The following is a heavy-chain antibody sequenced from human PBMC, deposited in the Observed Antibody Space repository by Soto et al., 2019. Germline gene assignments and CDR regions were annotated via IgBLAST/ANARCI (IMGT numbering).Heavy chain of an antibody. Sequence: QVHLVESGGGVAQPGTSLRLSCAASGFLFSSYAMHWVRQAPGKGLEWVALVYFDGSEKYYTDSVKGRFTISTDKFKNILYLQMDGLRVEDTALYYCATAYNTAWRCRDFCGQGTMVTVCS. D-gene: IGHD3-16*01. CDR3: ATAYNTAWRCRDF. CDR1: GFLFSSYA. CDR2: VYFDGSEK. J-gene: IGHJ3*01. V-gene: IGHV3-33*01.